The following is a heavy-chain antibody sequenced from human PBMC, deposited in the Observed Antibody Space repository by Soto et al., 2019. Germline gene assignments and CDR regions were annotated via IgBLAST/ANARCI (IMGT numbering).Heavy chain of an antibody. V-gene: IGHV4-59*01. J-gene: IGHJ6*02. CDR1: GGSISSYY. CDR3: ARDRTSRGSEGAARHYYYYYGMDV. Sequence: PSETLSLTCTVSGGSISSYYWSWIRQPPGKGLEWIGYIYYSGSTNYNPSLKSRVTISVDTSKNQFSLKLSSVTAADTAVYYCARDRTSRGSEGAARHYYYYYGMDVWGQGTTVTVSS. CDR2: IYYSGST. D-gene: IGHD6-6*01.